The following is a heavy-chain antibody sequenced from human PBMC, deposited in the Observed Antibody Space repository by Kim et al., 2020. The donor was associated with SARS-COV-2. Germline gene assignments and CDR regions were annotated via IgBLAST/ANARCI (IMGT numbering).Heavy chain of an antibody. CDR3: ARDSRYCSSTSCYGLDP. CDR1: GGSISSYY. CDR2: IYTSGST. Sequence: SETLSLTCTVSGGSISSYYWSWIRQPAGKGLEWIGRIYTSGSTNYNPSLRSRVTMSVDTSKNQFSLELSSVTAADKAVYYCARDSRYCSSTSCYGLDPWGQGTLVTVSS. V-gene: IGHV4-4*07. D-gene: IGHD2-2*01. J-gene: IGHJ5*02.